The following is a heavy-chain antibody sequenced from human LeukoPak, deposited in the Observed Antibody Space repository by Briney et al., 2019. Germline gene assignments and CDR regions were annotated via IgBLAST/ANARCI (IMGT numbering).Heavy chain of an antibody. CDR2: IYYSGST. CDR3: ARGRAPYYYYYYMDV. CDR1: GGSISSHY. Sequence: SETLSLTCTVSGGSISSHYWSWIRQPPGKGLEWIGYIYYSGSTNYNPSLKSRVTISVDTSKKQFSLKLSSVTAADTAVYYCARGRAPYYYYYYMDVWGKGTTVTVSS. V-gene: IGHV4-59*11. J-gene: IGHJ6*03.